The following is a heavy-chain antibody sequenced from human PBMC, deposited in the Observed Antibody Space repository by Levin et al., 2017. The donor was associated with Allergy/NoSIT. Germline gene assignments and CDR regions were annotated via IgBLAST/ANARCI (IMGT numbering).Heavy chain of an antibody. V-gene: IGHV4-34*01. CDR3: ARGLVYYGSGRYPTGDC. Sequence: PSETLSLTCVVYGGSLSGYYWSWIRQPPGKGLEWIGEVGHRGDTNYNPSLKGRVTMSIDTSKNQFSLKLPSVTAADTAVYFCARGLVYYGSGRYPTGDCWGQGTLVTVSS. CDR1: GGSLSGYY. CDR2: VGHRGDT. J-gene: IGHJ4*02. D-gene: IGHD3-10*01.